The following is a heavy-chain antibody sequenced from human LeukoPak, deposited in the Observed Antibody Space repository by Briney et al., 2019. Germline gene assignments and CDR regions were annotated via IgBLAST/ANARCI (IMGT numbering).Heavy chain of an antibody. Sequence: PGGSLRLSCAASGFTVSSSYMSWVRQAPGKGLEWVSIIYSSGTTYYADSVKGRFTISRDNSENTLYLQMNSLRVEDTAVYYCAREGGCSSGSCSGMDVWGKGTTVTVSS. CDR3: AREGGCSSGSCSGMDV. CDR2: IYSSGTT. J-gene: IGHJ6*04. D-gene: IGHD2-15*01. CDR1: GFTVSSSY. V-gene: IGHV3-66*03.